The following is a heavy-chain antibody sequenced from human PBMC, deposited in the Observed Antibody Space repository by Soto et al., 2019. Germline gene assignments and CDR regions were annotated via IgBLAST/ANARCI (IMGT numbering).Heavy chain of an antibody. D-gene: IGHD3-10*01. J-gene: IGHJ3*01. CDR3: ARGNALDV. Sequence: QGQLQPSGPGLVKPSQTLSLTCAISGDSVSSDITSWNWIRQSPSRGLEWLGRTYYRSKWFHDYSASRKSRIPINPDTSKNQFSLELNSMTPEDTAVYYCARGNALDVWGLGTVVTVSS. CDR2: TYYRSKWFH. CDR1: GDSVSSDITS. V-gene: IGHV6-1*01.